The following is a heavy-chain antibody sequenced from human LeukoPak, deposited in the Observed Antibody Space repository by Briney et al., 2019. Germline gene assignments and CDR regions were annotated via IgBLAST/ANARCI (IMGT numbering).Heavy chain of an antibody. CDR2: ISGSGGSP. CDR3: ARQDVGTSWYDTYDV. V-gene: IGHV3-23*01. J-gene: IGHJ3*01. CDR1: GFTFSSYA. Sequence: GGSLRLSCAASGFTFSSYAMSWVRQAPGKGLEWVSAISGSGGSPYYADSVKGRFTISRDNAKNTLYLQMNSVRDEDTAIYYCARQDVGTSWYDTYDVWGQGTMVTVS. D-gene: IGHD6-13*01.